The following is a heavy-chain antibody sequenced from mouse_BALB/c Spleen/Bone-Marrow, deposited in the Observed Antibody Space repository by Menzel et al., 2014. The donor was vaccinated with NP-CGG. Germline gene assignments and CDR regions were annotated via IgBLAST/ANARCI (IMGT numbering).Heavy chain of an antibody. CDR1: GFSLTSYG. CDR2: IWAGGST. Sequence: QVQLQQSGPGLVAPSQSLSITCTVSGFSLTSYGVHWVRQPPGKGLEWLGVIWAGGSTNYNSALMSRLSISKDNSKSQVFLKMNSLQTDDTAMYYCASPIYYDYPLFAYWGQGTLVTVPA. J-gene: IGHJ3*01. V-gene: IGHV2-9*02. CDR3: ASPIYYDYPLFAY. D-gene: IGHD2-4*01.